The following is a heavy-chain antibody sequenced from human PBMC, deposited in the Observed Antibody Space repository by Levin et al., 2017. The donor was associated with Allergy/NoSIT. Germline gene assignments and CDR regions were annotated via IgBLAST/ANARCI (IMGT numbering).Heavy chain of an antibody. Sequence: PSETLSLTCTVSGGSISSYYWNWIRQPPGKGLEWIGYIYYSGSTNYNPSLKSRFTMSVDTSKNHFSLKLSSVTAADTAVYYCARSGRSDSSSPYWYFDLWGRGTLVTVSS. CDR2: IYYSGST. CDR3: ARSGRSDSSSPYWYFDL. V-gene: IGHV4-59*01. CDR1: GGSISSYY. D-gene: IGHD6-6*01. J-gene: IGHJ2*01.